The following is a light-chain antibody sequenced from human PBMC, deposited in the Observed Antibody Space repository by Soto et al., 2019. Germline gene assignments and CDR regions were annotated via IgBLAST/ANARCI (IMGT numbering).Light chain of an antibody. CDR1: QTVSDNF. J-gene: IGKJ1*01. V-gene: IGKV3-20*01. CDR3: QQYSGDSRT. Sequence: EIVLTQFPGILSLSPGERATLSCRASQTVSDNFLAWYQQKPGQSPRLLIYFTSSRATGIPDRFRGSGSGTDFTLTISSLQPDDFATYYCQQYSGDSRTFGQGTKVEMK. CDR2: FTS.